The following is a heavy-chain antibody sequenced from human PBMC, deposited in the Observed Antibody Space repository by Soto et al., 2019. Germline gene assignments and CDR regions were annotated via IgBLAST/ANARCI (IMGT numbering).Heavy chain of an antibody. Sequence: QVQLVQSGAEVKKPGASVKVSCKTSGYSFSEFRMHWVRQAPGQGLEWMGWVNPINGNTNYAQDFQGRVTMTRYASTKTVYMELSSLTSDDSSTVYCARENWLFVYWGQGTRITVSS. CDR3: ARENWLFVY. CDR2: VNPINGNT. V-gene: IGHV1-2*02. J-gene: IGHJ4*02. CDR1: GYSFSEFR. D-gene: IGHD5-12*01.